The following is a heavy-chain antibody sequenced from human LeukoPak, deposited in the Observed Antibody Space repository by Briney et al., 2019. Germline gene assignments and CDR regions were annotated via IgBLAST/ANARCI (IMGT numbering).Heavy chain of an antibody. D-gene: IGHD2/OR15-2a*01. J-gene: IGHJ5*02. CDR1: GYTFIDYY. V-gene: IGHV1-2*02. CDR2: INPNSGGT. CDR3: ARGAGSFYLARFDP. Sequence: ASVKVSCEASGYTFIDYYIHWVRQAPGQGLEWMGWINPNSGGTNYAQKFQGRVTMTRDTSISTAYMELSRVTSDDTAVYYCARGAGSFYLARFDPWGQGTLVTVSS.